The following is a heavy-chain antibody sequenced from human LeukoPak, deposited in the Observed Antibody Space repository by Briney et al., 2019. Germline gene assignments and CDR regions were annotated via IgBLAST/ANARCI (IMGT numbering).Heavy chain of an antibody. CDR3: ARGVRGSTSWNSYYNYFYLDV. J-gene: IGHJ6*03. Sequence: SETLSLTCAVSGGSISSNSYYWGWIRQPPGKGLEWIGSIYYSGSTYYNPSLKSRVTISVDTSKNQFSLKLSSVTAADTAVYYCARGVRGSTSWNSYYNYFYLDVWGKGTTVTVSS. D-gene: IGHD1-7*01. CDR2: IYYSGST. V-gene: IGHV4-39*07. CDR1: GGSISSNSYY.